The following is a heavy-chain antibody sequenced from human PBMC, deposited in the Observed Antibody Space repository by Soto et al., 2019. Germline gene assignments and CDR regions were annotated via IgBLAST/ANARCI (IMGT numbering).Heavy chain of an antibody. D-gene: IGHD3-3*01. J-gene: IGHJ5*02. V-gene: IGHV1-18*01. Sequence: GASVKVSCKASGYTFTSYGISWVRQAPGQGLEWMGWISAYNGNTNYAQKLQGRVTMTTDTSTSTAYMELRSLRSDDTAVYYCARVVPLLTIFGVVYLDWFDPWGQGTLVTVSS. CDR2: ISAYNGNT. CDR1: GYTFTSYG. CDR3: ARVVPLLTIFGVVYLDWFDP.